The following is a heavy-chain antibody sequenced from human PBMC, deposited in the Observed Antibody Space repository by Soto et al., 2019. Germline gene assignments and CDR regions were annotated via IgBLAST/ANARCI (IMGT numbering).Heavy chain of an antibody. V-gene: IGHV1-69*13. CDR3: AGLSIAARGSVEGHNYFDY. D-gene: IGHD6-6*01. Sequence: SVKVSCKASGGTFSSYAISWVQQAPGQGLEWMGGIIPIFGTANYAQKFQGRVTITADESTSTAYMELSSLRSEDTAVYYCAGLSIAARGSVEGHNYFDYWGQGTLVTVSS. CDR1: GGTFSSYA. CDR2: IIPIFGTA. J-gene: IGHJ4*02.